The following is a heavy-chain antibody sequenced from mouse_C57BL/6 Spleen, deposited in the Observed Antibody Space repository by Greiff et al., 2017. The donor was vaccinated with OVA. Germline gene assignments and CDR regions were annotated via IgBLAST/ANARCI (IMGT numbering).Heavy chain of an antibody. CDR1: GYTFTDYY. D-gene: IGHD1-1*01. Sequence: VKLQESGAELVRPGASVKLSCKASGYTFTDYYINWVKQRPGQGLEWIARIYPGSGNTYYNEKFKGKATLTAEKSSSTAYMQLSSLTSEDSAVYFCAREITTVVATDYAMDYWGQGTSVTVSS. J-gene: IGHJ4*01. CDR2: IYPGSGNT. CDR3: AREITTVVATDYAMDY. V-gene: IGHV1-76*01.